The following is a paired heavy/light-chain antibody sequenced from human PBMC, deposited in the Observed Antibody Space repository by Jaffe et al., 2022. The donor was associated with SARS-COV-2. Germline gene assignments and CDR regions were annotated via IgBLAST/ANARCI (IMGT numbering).Heavy chain of an antibody. D-gene: IGHD3-10*01. V-gene: IGHV3-23*01. Sequence: EVQLLESGGGLVQPGGSLRLSCAASGFTFSSYAMSWVRQAPGKGLEWVSAISGSGGSTYYADSVKGRFTISRDNSKNTLYLQMNSLRAEDTAVYYCAKSPGAPVLLWFGGGGYFDYWGQGTLVTVSS. CDR1: GFTFSSYA. CDR2: ISGSGGST. CDR3: AKSPGAPVLLWFGGGGYFDY. J-gene: IGHJ4*02.
Light chain of an antibody. J-gene: IGLJ3*02. CDR2: DDS. V-gene: IGLV3-21*02. CDR3: QVWDSSSDHPGV. Sequence: SYVLTQPPSVSVAPGQTARITCGGNNIGSKSVHWYQQKPGQAPVLVVYDDSDRPSGIPERFSGSNSGNTATLTISRVEAGDEADYYCQVWDSSSDHPGVFGGGTKLTVL. CDR1: NIGSKS.